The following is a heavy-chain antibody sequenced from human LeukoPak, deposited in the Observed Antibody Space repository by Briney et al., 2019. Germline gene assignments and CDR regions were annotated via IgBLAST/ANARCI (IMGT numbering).Heavy chain of an antibody. J-gene: IGHJ4*02. CDR3: AITTYSCSWLGY. CDR2: INPDGSST. CDR1: GFTFSNCW. V-gene: IGHV3-74*01. D-gene: IGHD6-6*01. Sequence: GGSLRLSCAASGFTFSNCWMHWVRQAPGKGLVYVSRINPDGSSTSYADSVKGRFTISRDNAKNTLYLQMNSLRAEDTAVYSCAITTYSCSWLGYWGQGTLVTVSS.